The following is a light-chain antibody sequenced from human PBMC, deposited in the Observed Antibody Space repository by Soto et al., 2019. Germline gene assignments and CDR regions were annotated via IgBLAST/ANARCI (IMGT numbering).Light chain of an antibody. V-gene: IGKV3-20*01. CDR2: GES. Sequence: EIVLTQSPGTLSLSPGEGATLACRASQSVIRGALAWYRRTPGQAPGLLIFGESNRATGIPDRFSGSGSGTDFTLTISRLEPEDFAVYYCQQYGSSPVTFGQGTKLEIK. CDR1: QSVIRGA. CDR3: QQYGSSPVT. J-gene: IGKJ2*01.